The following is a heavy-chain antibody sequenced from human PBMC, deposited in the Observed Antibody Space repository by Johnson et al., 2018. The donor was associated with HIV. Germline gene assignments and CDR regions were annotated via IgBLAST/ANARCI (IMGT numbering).Heavy chain of an antibody. Sequence: VQLVESGGGLVQPGGSLRLSCAASESTFSSYAMSWVRQAPGRGLEWVSSISGSGRSTYYPDSVQGRFTISRDNSKNTLYLQMNSLRAEDTAVYYCAKLLAYPPDAFDIWGQGTMVTVSS. CDR1: ESTFSSYA. CDR3: AKLLAYPPDAFDI. J-gene: IGHJ3*02. V-gene: IGHV3-23*04. CDR2: ISGSGRST.